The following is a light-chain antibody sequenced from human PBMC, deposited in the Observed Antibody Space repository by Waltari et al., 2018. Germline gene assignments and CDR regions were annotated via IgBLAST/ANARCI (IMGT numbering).Light chain of an antibody. CDR2: GNN. CDR3: QSYDSGLSGSV. CDR1: SSNIGAGYD. Sequence: QSGLTQPPSVSGATGQRVTISCTGSSSNIGAGYDVHCYQKLPGTAPKLLIYGNNNRPSGVPDRFSGSKSGTSASLAITGLQAEDEADYYCQSYDSGLSGSVFGGGTKLTVL. J-gene: IGLJ2*01. V-gene: IGLV1-40*01.